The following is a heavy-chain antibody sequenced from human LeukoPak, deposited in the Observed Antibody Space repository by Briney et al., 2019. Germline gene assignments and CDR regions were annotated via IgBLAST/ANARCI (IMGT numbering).Heavy chain of an antibody. J-gene: IGHJ4*02. D-gene: IGHD4-17*01. CDR1: GFTFSDYY. V-gene: IGHV3-11*06. CDR2: ISSSSSYI. Sequence: GGSLRLSCAASGFTFSDYYMSWIRQAPGKGLEWVSSISSSSSYIYYADSVKGRFTISRDNAKNSLYLQMNSLRAEDTAVYYCARGVTTVTPSDYWGQGTLVTVSS. CDR3: ARGVTTVTPSDY.